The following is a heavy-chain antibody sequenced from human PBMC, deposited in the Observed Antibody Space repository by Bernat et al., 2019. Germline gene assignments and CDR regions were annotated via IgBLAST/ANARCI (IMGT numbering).Heavy chain of an antibody. CDR2: ISSNGGST. CDR1: GFTFSSYA. J-gene: IGHJ5*02. D-gene: IGHD4/OR15-4a*01. V-gene: IGHV3-64D*06. CDR3: SMVVRRGWFDP. Sequence: EVQLVESGGGLVQPGGSLRLSCSASGFTFSSYAMHWVRQAPGKGLEYVSAISSNGGSTYYADSVKGRITISRDNSKNTLYLQMSSLRAEDTAEYYCSMVVRRGWFDPWGQGTLVTVSS.